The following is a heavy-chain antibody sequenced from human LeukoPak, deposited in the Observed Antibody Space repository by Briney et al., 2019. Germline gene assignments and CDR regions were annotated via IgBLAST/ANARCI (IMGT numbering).Heavy chain of an antibody. J-gene: IGHJ4*02. CDR3: AKVTGTTNY. CDR1: GFTVGNNY. CDR2: ISGSDDST. Sequence: GGSLRLSCTASGFTVGNNYMNWFRQAPGKGLEWVSAISGSDDSTYYADSVKGRFTISRDNSKNTLYLQMNSLRVEDTAVYHCAKVTGTTNYWGQGTLVTVSS. V-gene: IGHV3-23*01. D-gene: IGHD1-20*01.